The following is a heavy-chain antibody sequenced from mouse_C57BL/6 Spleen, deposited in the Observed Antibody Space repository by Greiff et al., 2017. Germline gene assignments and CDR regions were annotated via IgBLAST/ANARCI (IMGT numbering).Heavy chain of an antibody. V-gene: IGHV2-9-1*01. CDR2: IWTGGGT. CDR3: ARNSLAYYSNYEDWYFDG. J-gene: IGHJ1*03. Sequence: VKLMESGPGLVAPSQSLSITCTVSGFSLTSYAISWVRQPPGKGLEWLGVIWTGGGTNYNSALKSRLSISKDNSKSQVFLKMNSLQTDDTARYYCARNSLAYYSNYEDWYFDGWGTGTTVTVSS. CDR1: GFSLTSYA. D-gene: IGHD2-5*01.